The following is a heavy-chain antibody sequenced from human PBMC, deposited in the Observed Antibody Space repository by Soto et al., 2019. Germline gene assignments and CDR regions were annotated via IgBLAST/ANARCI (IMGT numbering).Heavy chain of an antibody. CDR1: GGSFSGYY. CDR3: AGVAVAGTRVVY. D-gene: IGHD6-19*01. CDR2: IYHSGST. J-gene: IGHJ4*02. V-gene: IGHV4-34*01. Sequence: PSETLSLTCAVYGGSFSGYYWTWIRQPPGTGLEWIGEIYHSGSTNYNPSLKSRVTISVDKSKNQFSLKLSSVTAADTAVYYCAGVAVAGTRVVYWGQGTLVTVSS.